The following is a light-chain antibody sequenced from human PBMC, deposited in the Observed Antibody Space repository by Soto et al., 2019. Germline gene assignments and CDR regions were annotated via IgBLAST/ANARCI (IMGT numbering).Light chain of an antibody. V-gene: IGLV2-23*02. CDR3: YSYTNSGTYV. J-gene: IGLJ1*01. CDR1: SSDIGIYDL. CDR2: EVS. Sequence: QSVLTQPASVSGSPGQSITISCTGTSSDIGIYDLVSWYQQHPDKAPKLMIYEVSHRPSGVSHRFSGSKSGNTASLTISALQAEDEADYYCYSYTNSGTYVFGTGTKVTVL.